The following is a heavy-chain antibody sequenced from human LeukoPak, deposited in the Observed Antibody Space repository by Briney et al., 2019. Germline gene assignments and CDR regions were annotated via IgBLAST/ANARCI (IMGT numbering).Heavy chain of an antibody. CDR1: GGTFSSYA. CDR2: IIPIFGTA. D-gene: IGHD5-18*01. Sequence: SVKVSCKASGGTFSSYAISWVRQAPRQGLEWMGGIIPIFGTANYAQKFQGRVTITTDESTSTAYMELSSLRSEDTAVYYCASLNTAMANFDYWGQGTLVTVSS. V-gene: IGHV1-69*05. CDR3: ASLNTAMANFDY. J-gene: IGHJ4*02.